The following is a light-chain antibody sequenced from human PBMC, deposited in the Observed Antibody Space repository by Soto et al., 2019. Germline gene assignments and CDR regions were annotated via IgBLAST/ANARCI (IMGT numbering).Light chain of an antibody. J-gene: IGLJ1*01. Sequence: QSALTQSPSVSGSPGQSVAISCSGTSSDFGSYNRVSWYQQPPGTAPKLMIYDVSNRPSGVPDRFSGSKSGNTASLTISGLQAEDEADYYCSSFTTSSTYVFGTGTKLTVL. CDR3: SSFTTSSTYV. V-gene: IGLV2-18*02. CDR1: SSDFGSYNR. CDR2: DVS.